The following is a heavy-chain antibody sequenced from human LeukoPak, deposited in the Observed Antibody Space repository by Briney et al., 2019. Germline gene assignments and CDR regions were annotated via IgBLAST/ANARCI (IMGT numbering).Heavy chain of an antibody. D-gene: IGHD3-22*01. J-gene: IGHJ5*02. Sequence: SETLSLTCTVSGGSISSSSYYWSWIRQPPGKGLEWIGYIYYSGSTYYNPSLKSRVTISVDTSKNQFSLKLSSVTAADTAVYYCARVDYYDSSGSWGQGTLVTVSS. CDR2: IYYSGST. CDR1: GGSISSSSYY. CDR3: ARVDYYDSSGS. V-gene: IGHV4-30-4*01.